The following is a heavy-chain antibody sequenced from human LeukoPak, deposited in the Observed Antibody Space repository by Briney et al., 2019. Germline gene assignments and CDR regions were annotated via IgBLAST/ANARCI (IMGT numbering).Heavy chain of an antibody. J-gene: IGHJ3*02. CDR2: IYPGDSDT. CDR3: ARQNYDFWSGYYTGAFDI. V-gene: IGHV5-51*01. CDR1: GSSFTSYW. Sequence: GESLKISCKGSGSSFTSYWIGWVRQMPGKGLEWMGIIYPGDSDTRYSPSFQGQVTISADKSISTAYLQWSSLKASDTAMYYCARQNYDFWSGYYTGAFDIWGQGTMVTVSS. D-gene: IGHD3-3*01.